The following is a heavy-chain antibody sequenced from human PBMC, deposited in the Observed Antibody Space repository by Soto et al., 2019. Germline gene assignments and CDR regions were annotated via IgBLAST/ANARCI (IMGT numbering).Heavy chain of an antibody. V-gene: IGHV1-69*13. CDR3: ARGGSGYVWFNEF. J-gene: IGHJ4*02. Sequence: SVKVSCKDTGGLFSSYAVSWVRQAPGQGLEWMGGIIPVFDTVYYAQKFQGRVTITADESTNTAYMELSSLRSEDTAMYYCARGGSGYVWFNEFWGQGTLVTVSS. CDR1: GGLFSSYA. CDR2: IIPVFDTV. D-gene: IGHD3-22*01.